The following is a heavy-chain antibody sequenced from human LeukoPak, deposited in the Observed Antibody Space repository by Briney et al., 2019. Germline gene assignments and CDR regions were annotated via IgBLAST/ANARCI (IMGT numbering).Heavy chain of an antibody. CDR1: GGSFSGYY. V-gene: IGHV4-34*01. CDR2: IHHSGST. Sequence: SETLSLTCAVYGGSFSGYYWSWIRQPPGKGLEWIGEIHHSGSTNYNPSLKSRVAISVDTSKNQFSLKLSSVTAADTVVYYCASPPTLWGQGTLVTVSS. J-gene: IGHJ4*02. CDR3: ASPPTL.